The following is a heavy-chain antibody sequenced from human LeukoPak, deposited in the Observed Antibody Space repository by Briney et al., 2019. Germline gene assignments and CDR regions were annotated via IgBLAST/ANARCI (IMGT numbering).Heavy chain of an antibody. CDR2: INPGGDNT. J-gene: IGHJ4*02. D-gene: IGHD3-9*01. CDR1: GFTFSNFA. V-gene: IGHV3-23*01. CDR3: AKVFDWCRPSYIGY. Sequence: GGSLRLSCATSGFTFSNFAVTWVRQAPGKGLEWVSTINPGGDNTYYADFVKGRFAISRDSSKNTLYLQLNSLRAEDTAIYYCAKVFDWCRPSYIGYWGQGTVVTVSS.